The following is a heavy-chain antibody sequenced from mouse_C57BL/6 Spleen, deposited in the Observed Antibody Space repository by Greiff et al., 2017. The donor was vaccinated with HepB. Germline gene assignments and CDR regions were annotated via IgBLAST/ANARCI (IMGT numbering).Heavy chain of an antibody. J-gene: IGHJ2*01. V-gene: IGHV5-6*01. CDR3: ARDDGYYGY. CDR1: GFTFSSYG. CDR2: ISSGGSYT. D-gene: IGHD2-3*01. Sequence: EVQVVESGGDLVKPGGSLKLSCAASGFTFSSYGMSWVRQTPDKRLEWVATISSGGSYTYYPDSVKGRFTISRDNAKNTLYLQMSSLKSEDTAMYYCARDDGYYGYWGQGTTLTVSS.